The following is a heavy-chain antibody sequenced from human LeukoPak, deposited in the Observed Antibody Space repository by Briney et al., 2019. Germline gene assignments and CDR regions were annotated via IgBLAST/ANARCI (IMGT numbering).Heavy chain of an antibody. CDR1: GFNYRGYA. CDR3: WKSQMGRGVTPFYYFDF. D-gene: IGHD3-10*01. CDR2: GSYDGSDK. V-gene: IGHV3-30-3*02. J-gene: IGHJ4*02. Sequence: PGRSLRLSCTASGFNYRGYAMYWVGQAPGKGLEGLAVGSYDGSDKNYADSVKGRFTISRDNSQNTLYLQMNSLRVEATTVYCCWKSQMGRGVTPFYYFDFLGQGTLVT.